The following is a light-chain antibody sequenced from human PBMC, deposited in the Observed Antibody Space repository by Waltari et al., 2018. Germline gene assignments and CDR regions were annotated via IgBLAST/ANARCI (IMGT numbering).Light chain of an antibody. CDR2: EVS. J-gene: IGLJ1*01. Sequence: QSALTQPASVSGSPGQSITISCTGTSSDVGGYNYVSWYQQHPGKAPKRMIYEVSNRPPGISNRFSGSKSGNTASLTISGLQAEDEADYYCTSYTSSTSYVFGTGTKVTVL. CDR3: TSYTSSTSYV. CDR1: SSDVGGYNY. V-gene: IGLV2-14*01.